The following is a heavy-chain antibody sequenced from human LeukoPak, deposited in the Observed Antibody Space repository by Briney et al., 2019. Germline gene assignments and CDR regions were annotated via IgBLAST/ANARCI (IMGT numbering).Heavy chain of an antibody. V-gene: IGHV3-23*01. D-gene: IGHD6-13*01. J-gene: IGHJ4*02. CDR3: AKDLKAAAGPFDY. CDR2: ISGSGGST. Sequence: GGSLRLSCAPSGLTFSSYAMRWVRQAPGKGLEWVSAISGSGGSTYYADSVKGRFTISRDNAKNTLYLQMNSLRAEDTAVYYCAKDLKAAAGPFDYWGQGTLVTVSS. CDR1: GLTFSSYA.